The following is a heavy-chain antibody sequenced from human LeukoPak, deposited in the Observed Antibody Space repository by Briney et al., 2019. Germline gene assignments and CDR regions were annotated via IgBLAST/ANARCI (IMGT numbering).Heavy chain of an antibody. CDR1: GGSISSSPYN. V-gene: IGHV4-39*01. Sequence: KPSETLSLTCTVSGGSISSSPYNWGWIRQPPGKGLEWIGTISYSINTYYNPSLKGRVTMSADTSKNQFSLNLSSVTAADTAVYYCARWQYTISSGWFDPWGQGTLVTVSS. J-gene: IGHJ5*02. CDR3: ARWQYTISSGWFDP. D-gene: IGHD6-6*01. CDR2: ISYSINT.